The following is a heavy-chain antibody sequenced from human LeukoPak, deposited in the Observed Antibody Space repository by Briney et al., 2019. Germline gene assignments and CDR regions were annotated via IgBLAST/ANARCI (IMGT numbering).Heavy chain of an antibody. J-gene: IGHJ3*02. CDR3: AKDIVGATSDAFDI. Sequence: GGSLRLSCAASGFTFDDYAMHWVRQAPGEGLEWVSGISWNSGSIGYADSVKGRFTISRDNAKNSLYLQMNSLRAEDTALYYCAKDIVGATSDAFDIWGQGTMVTVSS. D-gene: IGHD1-26*01. V-gene: IGHV3-9*01. CDR2: ISWNSGSI. CDR1: GFTFDDYA.